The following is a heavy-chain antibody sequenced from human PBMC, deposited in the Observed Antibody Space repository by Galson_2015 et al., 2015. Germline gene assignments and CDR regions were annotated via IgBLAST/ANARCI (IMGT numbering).Heavy chain of an antibody. CDR3: AKEMATPDGYYFDY. V-gene: IGHV3-30*18. CDR2: ISYDGSNK. Sequence: SLRLSCAASGFTFSSYGMHWVRQAPGKGLEWVAVISYDGSNKYYADSVKGRFTISRDNSKNTLYLQMNSLRAEDTAVYYCAKEMATPDGYYFDYWGQGTLVTVSS. J-gene: IGHJ4*02. CDR1: GFTFSSYG. D-gene: IGHD5-24*01.